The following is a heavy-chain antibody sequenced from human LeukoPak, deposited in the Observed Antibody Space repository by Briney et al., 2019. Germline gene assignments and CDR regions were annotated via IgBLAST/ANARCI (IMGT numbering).Heavy chain of an antibody. CDR3: ARKPTGRAFDI. D-gene: IGHD4-17*01. Sequence: GASVKVSCKASGYTFTSYGISWVRQATGQGLDYMGWISANNGDTEYAQNLQGKVTMTTDTSTSTAYMEVRSLRSDDTAVYYCARKPTGRAFDIWGQGTMVTVSS. J-gene: IGHJ3*02. V-gene: IGHV1-18*04. CDR1: GYTFTSYG. CDR2: ISANNGDT.